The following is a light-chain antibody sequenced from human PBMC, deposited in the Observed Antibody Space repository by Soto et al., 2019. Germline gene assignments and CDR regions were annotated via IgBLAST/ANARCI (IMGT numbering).Light chain of an antibody. Sequence: QSVLTQPPSASGTPGQRVTISCSGSSSNIGSNPVNWYRQLPGTAPKLLLYSDVQRPSGVPDRVSGSKAGTSASLAISGLQSEDGADYFCAAWDDSLIAVVFGGGTKLPVL. V-gene: IGLV1-44*01. CDR1: SSNIGSNP. CDR3: AAWDDSLIAVV. J-gene: IGLJ2*01. CDR2: SDV.